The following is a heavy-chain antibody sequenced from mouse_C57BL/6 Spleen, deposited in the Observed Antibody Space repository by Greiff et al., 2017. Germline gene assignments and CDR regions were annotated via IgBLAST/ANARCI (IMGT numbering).Heavy chain of an antibody. Sequence: VQLQQPGAELVKPGASVKLSCKASGYTFTSYWMHWVKQRPGQGLEWIGMIHPNSGSTNYNEKFKSKATLTVDKSSSTAYMQLSSLTSEDSAVYYCAILYYDYDGGAMDYWGQGTSVTVSS. D-gene: IGHD2-4*01. CDR1: GYTFTSYW. J-gene: IGHJ4*01. CDR2: IHPNSGST. CDR3: AILYYDYDGGAMDY. V-gene: IGHV1-64*01.